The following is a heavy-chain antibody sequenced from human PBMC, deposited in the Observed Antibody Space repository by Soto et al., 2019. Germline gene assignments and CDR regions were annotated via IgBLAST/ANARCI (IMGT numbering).Heavy chain of an antibody. CDR3: AKDIGGATT. V-gene: IGHV3-23*01. Sequence: GGSLRLSCATSGFAFSRYAMSWVRQTPGKGPEWVSTISASGAKTFAADSVKGRFTISRDNSNNTVFLQMSSLRGDDTAFYYCAKDIGGATTWGQGTLVTVSS. CDR2: ISASGAKT. J-gene: IGHJ5*02. D-gene: IGHD1-26*01. CDR1: GFAFSRYA.